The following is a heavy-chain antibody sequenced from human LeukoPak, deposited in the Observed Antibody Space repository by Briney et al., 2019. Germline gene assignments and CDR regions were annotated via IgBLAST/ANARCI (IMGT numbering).Heavy chain of an antibody. CDR1: GFTPSDYY. D-gene: IGHD3-9*01. Sequence: GGSLRLSCAASGFTPSDYYTGWIREAPGKGLEWVSYISSSSSYTNYADSVKGRFTISRDNAKNSLYLQMNSRRAEDTAVYYCARDPGVLRYFDWPAGLDYWGQGTLVTVSS. CDR3: ARDPGVLRYFDWPAGLDY. CDR2: ISSSSSYT. J-gene: IGHJ4*02. V-gene: IGHV3-11*05.